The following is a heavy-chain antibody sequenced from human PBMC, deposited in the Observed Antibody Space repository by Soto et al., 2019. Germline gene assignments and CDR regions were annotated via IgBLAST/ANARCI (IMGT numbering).Heavy chain of an antibody. J-gene: IGHJ3*02. V-gene: IGHV4-31*03. CDR1: GGSISSGGYY. CDR2: IYYSGCT. D-gene: IGHD3-22*01. CDR3: ASKNYDDSGAPGEPFDI. Sequence: SETLSLTCSVSGGSISSGGYYWSWIRQHPGKGMEWIGYIYYSGCTYYNPSLKSRVAMSLDTSKNHFSLRLNSVTAVDTAVYYCASKNYDDSGAPGEPFDIWGQGTMVTVS.